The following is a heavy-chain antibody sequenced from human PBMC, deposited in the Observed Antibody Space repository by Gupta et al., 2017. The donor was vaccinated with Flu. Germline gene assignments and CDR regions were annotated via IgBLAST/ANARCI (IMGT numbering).Heavy chain of an antibody. Sequence: VQLQQWGAGPLKPSETLSLTCAVYGGSFSGYYWIWIRQLPGQVLDRIGEINHSGSTNYNPSLKSRVTISVDTSKNQFSLKLSSVTAADTAVYYCARGVKYCSGGSCYFRYYYYYGMDVWGQGTTVTVSS. CDR1: GGSFSGYY. CDR3: ARGVKYCSGGSCYFRYYYYYGMDV. D-gene: IGHD2-15*01. J-gene: IGHJ6*02. CDR2: INHSGST. V-gene: IGHV4-34*01.